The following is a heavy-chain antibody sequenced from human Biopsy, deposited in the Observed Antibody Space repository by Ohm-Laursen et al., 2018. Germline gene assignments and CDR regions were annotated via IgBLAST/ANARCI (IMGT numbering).Heavy chain of an antibody. Sequence: GSSVKVSCKASGDTFSTYGISWVRQAPGQGLEWMGWISPNNGNTKYAQKFQGRATITTDTSTSTAYMDLRSLRSDDTAVYNLATVYYYDSSGSYPSFDPWGPGTLVTVSS. V-gene: IGHV1-18*01. J-gene: IGHJ5*02. CDR1: GDTFSTYG. CDR2: ISPNNGNT. CDR3: ATVYYYDSSGSYPSFDP. D-gene: IGHD3-22*01.